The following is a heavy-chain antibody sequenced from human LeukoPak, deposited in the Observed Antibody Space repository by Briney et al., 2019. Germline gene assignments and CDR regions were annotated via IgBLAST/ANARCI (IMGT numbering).Heavy chain of an antibody. CDR3: ARKDRGFSIDY. D-gene: IGHD1-14*01. CDR1: GFTFSSYG. V-gene: IGHV3-33*01. Sequence: PGGSLRLSCAASGFTFSSYGMHWVRQAPGKGLEWVAVIWYDGSNKYYADFVKGRFTISRDNSKNTLYLQMNSLRAEDTAVYYCARKDRGFSIDYWGQGTLVTVSS. CDR2: IWYDGSNK. J-gene: IGHJ4*02.